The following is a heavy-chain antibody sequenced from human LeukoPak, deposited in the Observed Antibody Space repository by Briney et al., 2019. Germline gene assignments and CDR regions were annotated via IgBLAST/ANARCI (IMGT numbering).Heavy chain of an antibody. V-gene: IGHV4-34*01. Sequence: SETLSLTCAVYGGSFSGHYWSWIRQPPGKGLEWIGEINHSGSTNYNPSLKSRVTISVDTSKNQFSLKLSSVTAADTAVYYCARGILVVPAAPSWTTAARTNWFDPWGQGTLVTVSS. J-gene: IGHJ5*02. CDR3: ARGILVVPAAPSWTTAARTNWFDP. D-gene: IGHD2-2*01. CDR2: INHSGST. CDR1: GGSFSGHY.